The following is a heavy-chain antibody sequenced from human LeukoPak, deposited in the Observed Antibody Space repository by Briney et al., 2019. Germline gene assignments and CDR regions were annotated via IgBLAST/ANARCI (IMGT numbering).Heavy chain of an antibody. V-gene: IGHV4-39*01. Sequence: SETLSLTCTVSGGSISSDAHYWGWIRQPPGKGLEWIGSIYYNGNTYRNPSLKSRITIYADTSKNQFFLKLSFVTAADTAVYYCARSSRYEPDKRALGDYWGQGSLVTVSS. D-gene: IGHD3-16*02. J-gene: IGHJ4*02. CDR1: GGSISSDAHY. CDR2: IYYNGNT. CDR3: ARSSRYEPDKRALGDY.